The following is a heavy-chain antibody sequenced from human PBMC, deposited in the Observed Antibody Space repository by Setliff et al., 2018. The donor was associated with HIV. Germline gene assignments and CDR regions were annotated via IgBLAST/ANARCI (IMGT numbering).Heavy chain of an antibody. J-gene: IGHJ4*02. CDR1: GFTFTSSA. D-gene: IGHD3-16*01. Sequence: GASVKVSCKASGFTFTSSAMQWVRQARGQRLEWIGWIVVGSGNTNYAQKFQERVTITRDMSTSTAYMELNSLRSDDAAVYYCARQPYYDDDGTNLPSEWRVLGWGQGTLVTVSS. CDR2: IVVGSGNT. V-gene: IGHV1-58*02. CDR3: ARQPYYDDDGTNLPSEWRVLG.